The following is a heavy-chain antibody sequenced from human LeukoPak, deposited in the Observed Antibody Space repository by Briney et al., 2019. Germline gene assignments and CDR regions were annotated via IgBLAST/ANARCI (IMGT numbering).Heavy chain of an antibody. CDR1: GFTFSTYG. Sequence: PGGSLRLSCAASGFTFSTYGMHWVRQPPGKGLEWVAVIWYDGNNKYYADSVKGRFTISRDNSKNTLYLQMNSLRAEDTAVYYCAKRGRAYCGGDCYYPPNNYYMDVWGKGTTVTVSS. J-gene: IGHJ6*03. CDR3: AKRGRAYCGGDCYYPPNNYYMDV. D-gene: IGHD2-21*01. CDR2: IWYDGNNK. V-gene: IGHV3-30*02.